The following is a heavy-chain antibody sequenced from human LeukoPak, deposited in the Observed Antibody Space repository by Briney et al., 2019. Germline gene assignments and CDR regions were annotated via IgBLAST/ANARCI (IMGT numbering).Heavy chain of an antibody. CDR1: GGSISSGDYY. D-gene: IGHD3-22*01. J-gene: IGHJ4*02. V-gene: IGHV4-39*01. CDR3: ASFRGEVEISMIVVAVDH. Sequence: SSETLSLTCTVSGGSISSGDYYWGWIRQPPGKGLEWIGSIHYSGSTYYNPSLKSRVTISVDTSKNQISLKLGSVTAADTAVYYCASFRGEVEISMIVVAVDHWGQGTLVTVSS. CDR2: IHYSGST.